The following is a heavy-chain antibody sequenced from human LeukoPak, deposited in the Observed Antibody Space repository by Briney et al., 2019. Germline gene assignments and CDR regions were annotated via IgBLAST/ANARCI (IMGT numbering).Heavy chain of an antibody. CDR2: TYYRSTWYN. CDR3: ARRLTQYDCFDP. CDR1: GDSVSSNSAA. Sequence: SQTLSLTCAISGDSVSSNSAAWNWIRQSSSRGLEWLGRTYYRSTWYNDYAVSVRGRITVNPDTSKNQFSLHLNSVTPEDTAVYYCARRLTQYDCFDPWGQGILVTVSS. V-gene: IGHV6-1*01. J-gene: IGHJ5*02. D-gene: IGHD2-2*01.